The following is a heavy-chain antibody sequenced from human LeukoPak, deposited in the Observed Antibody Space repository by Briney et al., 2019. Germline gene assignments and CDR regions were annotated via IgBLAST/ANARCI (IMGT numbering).Heavy chain of an antibody. CDR3: ARDGAYGAFDI. V-gene: IGHV4-59*11. CDR1: GGPISSHY. D-gene: IGHD4-17*01. CDR2: IYYSGST. J-gene: IGHJ3*02. Sequence: SETLSLTCTVSGGPISSHYWSWIRQPPGKGLEWIGYIYYSGSTNYNPSLKSRVTISVDTSKNQFSLKLSSVTAADTAVYYCARDGAYGAFDIWGQGTMVTVSS.